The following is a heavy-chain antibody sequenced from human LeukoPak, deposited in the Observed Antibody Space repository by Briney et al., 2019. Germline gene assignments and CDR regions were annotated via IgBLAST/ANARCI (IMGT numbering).Heavy chain of an antibody. D-gene: IGHD3-16*01. CDR3: ARENDSRDPPHFDY. J-gene: IGHJ4*02. CDR1: GGTFSNYA. V-gene: IGHV1-69*10. Sequence: SVNVSCKASGGTFSNYAISWVRQAPGQGRANYAQKFRGRVTITADKSTRTAYMELSSLRSEDTAVYYCARENDSRDPPHFDYWGQGTLVTVYS.